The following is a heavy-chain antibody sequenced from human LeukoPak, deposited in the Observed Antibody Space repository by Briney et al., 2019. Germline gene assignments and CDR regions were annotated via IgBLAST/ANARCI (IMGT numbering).Heavy chain of an antibody. J-gene: IGHJ6*03. V-gene: IGHV4-59*01. CDR2: IYHSGST. Sequence: SETLSLTCPVSGGSISSYYWSWIRQPPGKGLEWIGYIYHSGSTNYNPSLKSRVTMSVDTSKNQFSLKLSSATAADTAVYYCARLGGRDSSSAVYYMDVWGKGTTVTVSS. CDR3: ARLGGRDSSSAVYYMDV. CDR1: GGSISSYY. D-gene: IGHD6-6*01.